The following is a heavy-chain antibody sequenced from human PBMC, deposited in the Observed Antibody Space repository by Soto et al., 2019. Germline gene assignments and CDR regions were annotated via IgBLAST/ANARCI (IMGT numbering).Heavy chain of an antibody. J-gene: IGHJ4*02. Sequence: EVQLVESGGGLVQPGGSLRLSCAASGFTFSTYNMNWVRQAPGKGLEWVSYISSRGSTIYYADSVKGRFTMSRDNAKNSLYLQMNSLRGEDTAVYYCATVAENFDYWGQGTLVTVSS. CDR3: ATVAENFDY. CDR2: ISSRGSTI. CDR1: GFTFSTYN. V-gene: IGHV3-48*01.